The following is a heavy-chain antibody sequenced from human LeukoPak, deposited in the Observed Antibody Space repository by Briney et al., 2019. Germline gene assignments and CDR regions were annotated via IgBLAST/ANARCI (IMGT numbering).Heavy chain of an antibody. CDR1: GFTFSSYG. CDR2: ISYDGSNK. CDR3: AISPY. Sequence: GRSLRLSCAASGFTFSSYGMHWVRQAPGKGLEWVAVISYDGSNKYYADSVKGRFTISRDNSKNTLYLQMNSLRAEDTAVYYCAISPYWAQGTLVTVSS. J-gene: IGHJ4*02. V-gene: IGHV3-30*03.